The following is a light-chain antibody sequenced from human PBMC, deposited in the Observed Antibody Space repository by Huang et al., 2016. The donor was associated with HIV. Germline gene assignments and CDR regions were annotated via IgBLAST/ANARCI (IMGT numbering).Light chain of an antibody. CDR3: QESYSTPWK. J-gene: IGKJ1*01. CDR2: AAS. Sequence: DIQMTQSPSSQSASVGDRVTITCRASQNIRNYLNWYQQKPGKAPNLLIYAASTLQTGVPSRFSGSGSGTDFTLTISSLQPEDFATYYCQESYSTPWKFGQGTKVEI. V-gene: IGKV1-39*01. CDR1: QNIRNY.